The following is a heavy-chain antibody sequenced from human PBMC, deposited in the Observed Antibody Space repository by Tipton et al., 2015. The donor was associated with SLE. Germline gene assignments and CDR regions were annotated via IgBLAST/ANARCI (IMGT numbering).Heavy chain of an antibody. CDR1: GLTFSSYA. CDR2: ISNSGGST. V-gene: IGHV3-23*01. D-gene: IGHD6-13*01. CDR3: AKEVLDSSSWSVYYYYGMDV. J-gene: IGHJ6*02. Sequence: GSLRLSCAASGLTFSSYAMNWVRQAPGKGLEWVSTISNSGGSTYYADSVKGRFTISRDNSNNRVSLLMNSLRADDTAVYYCAKEVLDSSSWSVYYYYGMDVWGQGTTVTVSS.